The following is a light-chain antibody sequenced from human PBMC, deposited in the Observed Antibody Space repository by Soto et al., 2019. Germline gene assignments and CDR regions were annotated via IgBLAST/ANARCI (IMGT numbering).Light chain of an antibody. CDR1: SSDVGGYKY. V-gene: IGLV2-14*01. CDR2: EVS. J-gene: IGLJ2*01. Sequence: QSALTQPASVSGSRGQSISISCTGNSSDVGGYKYVSWYQQHPGKAPRLMIYEVSNRPSGVSNRFSGSKSGNTASLTISGLQAEDEADYYCSSYASSGTVVFGGGTKLTVL. CDR3: SSYASSGTVV.